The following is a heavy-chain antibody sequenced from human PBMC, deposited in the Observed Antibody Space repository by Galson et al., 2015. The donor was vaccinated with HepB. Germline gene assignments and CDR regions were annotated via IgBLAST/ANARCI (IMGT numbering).Heavy chain of an antibody. V-gene: IGHV6-1*01. CDR2: TYYRSKWYN. J-gene: IGHJ4*02. D-gene: IGHD1-1*01. Sequence: CAISGDSVSSNSAAWNWIRQSPSRGLEWLGRTYYRSKWYNNYAVSVKSRITINPDITKNQFSLQLNSVTPEDTAVYYCTRGDLEMTYWGQGTLVTVSS. CDR1: GDSVSSNSAA. CDR3: TRGDLEMTY.